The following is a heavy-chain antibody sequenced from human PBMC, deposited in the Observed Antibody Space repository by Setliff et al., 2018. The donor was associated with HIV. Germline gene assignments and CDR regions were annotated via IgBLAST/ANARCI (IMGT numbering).Heavy chain of an antibody. J-gene: IGHJ6*02. V-gene: IGHV1-8*02. CDR3: ARLGSGWSDSYYYAMDV. Sequence: ASVKVSCKASGYTFSSHGITWVRQATGQGLEWMGWMNPNSGNTGYAQKFQGRVTMTRNTSISTAYMELSSLRSDDTAVYYCARLGSGWSDSYYYAMDVWGQGTTVTVSS. CDR2: MNPNSGNT. CDR1: GYTFSSHG. D-gene: IGHD6-19*01.